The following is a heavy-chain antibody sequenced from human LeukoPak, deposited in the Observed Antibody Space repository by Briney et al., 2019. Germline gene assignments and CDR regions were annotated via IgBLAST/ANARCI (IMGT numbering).Heavy chain of an antibody. J-gene: IGHJ4*02. D-gene: IGHD3-3*01. CDR1: GFTFSSYS. CDR3: ARDLIDFWSGYYYYFDY. Sequence: GGSLRLSCAASGFTFSSYSMNWVRQAPGKGLEWVSSISSSSSYIYYADSVKGRFTFSRDNAKNSLYLQMNSLRAEDTAVYYCARDLIDFWSGYYYYFDYWGQGTLVTVSS. CDR2: ISSSSSYI. V-gene: IGHV3-21*01.